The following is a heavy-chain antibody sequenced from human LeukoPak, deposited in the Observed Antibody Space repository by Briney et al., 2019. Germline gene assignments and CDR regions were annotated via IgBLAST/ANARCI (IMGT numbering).Heavy chain of an antibody. CDR2: IIPIFGTA. Sequence: SVKVSCKASGGTFSSYAISWVRQAPGQGLEWMGGIIPIFGTANYAQKFQGRVTITADESTSTAYMELSSLRAEDTAVYYCANGPSYGSGSYSDWGQGTLVTVSS. V-gene: IGHV1-69*13. J-gene: IGHJ4*02. CDR1: GGTFSSYA. CDR3: ANGPSYGSGSYSD. D-gene: IGHD3-10*01.